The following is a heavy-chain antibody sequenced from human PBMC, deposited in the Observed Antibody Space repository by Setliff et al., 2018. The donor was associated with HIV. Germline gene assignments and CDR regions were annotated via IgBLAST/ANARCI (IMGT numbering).Heavy chain of an antibody. J-gene: IGHJ5*02. D-gene: IGHD4-4*01. CDR1: GGSFSGYY. CDR2: FNHGRSP. V-gene: IGHV4-34*01. CDR3: ARGGRSTVATWAWFDP. Sequence: LSLPFSVYGGSFSGYYWSWIRPPPGKGLEWIGEFNHGRSPPNNPSLKSRVTISGDTTKNQFSLKLTSVTAEDTAVYYCARGGRSTVATWAWFDPGGQGTLVTVSS.